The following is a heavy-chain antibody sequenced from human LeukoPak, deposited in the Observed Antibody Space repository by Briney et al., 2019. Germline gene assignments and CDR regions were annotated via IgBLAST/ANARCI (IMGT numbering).Heavy chain of an antibody. Sequence: ASVKVSCKASGGTFSSYAISWVRQAPGQGLEWMGRIIPILGIANCAQKFQGRVTITADKSTSTAYMELSSLRSEDTAVYYCARARSGRGPRTYFDYWGQGTLVTVSS. CDR1: GGTFSSYA. V-gene: IGHV1-69*04. CDR3: ARARSGRGPRTYFDY. CDR2: IIPILGIA. J-gene: IGHJ4*02. D-gene: IGHD1-26*01.